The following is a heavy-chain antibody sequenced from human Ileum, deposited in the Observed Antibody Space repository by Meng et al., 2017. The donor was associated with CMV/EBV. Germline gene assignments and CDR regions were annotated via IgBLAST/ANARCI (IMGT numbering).Heavy chain of an antibody. CDR2: IKQDGSEK. Sequence: GESLKISCAASGFTFSNYWMSWVRQAPGKGLEWVANIKQDGSEKYYVDSVKGRFTISRDNAKNSVYLQMNSLRAEDTAVYYCAGEGCSGTRGYGVGDFDIWGQGTRVT. J-gene: IGHJ3*02. CDR1: GFTFSNYW. CDR3: AGEGCSGTRGYGVGDFDI. D-gene: IGHD2-2*01. V-gene: IGHV3-7*01.